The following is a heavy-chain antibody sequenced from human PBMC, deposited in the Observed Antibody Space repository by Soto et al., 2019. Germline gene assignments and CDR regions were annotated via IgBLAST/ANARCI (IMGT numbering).Heavy chain of an antibody. J-gene: IGHJ3*01. V-gene: IGHV1-8*01. CDR1: GNTFTSYD. CDR2: MNPNSGNT. D-gene: IGHD3-10*01. Sequence: SVKDSCKASGNTFTSYDINWVRQATGQGLESMGWMNPNSGNTGYAQKFQGRVTMTRNTSISTAYMEQSSLRSEDPAVYYCAELQGSGFVDDDFDCWRKGTMGTVSS. CDR3: AELQGSGFVDDDFDC.